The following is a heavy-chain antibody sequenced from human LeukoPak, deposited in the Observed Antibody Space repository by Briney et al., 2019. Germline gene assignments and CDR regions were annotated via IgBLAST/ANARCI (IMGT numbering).Heavy chain of an antibody. V-gene: IGHV1-69*13. CDR3: ARGQRYSSSWFGMDV. J-gene: IGHJ6*02. CDR2: IIPIFGTA. Sequence: GASVTVSCTASGGTFSSYAISWVRQAPGQGLEWMGGIIPIFGTANYAQKFQGRVTITADESTSTAYMELSSLRSEDTAVYYCARGQRYSSSWFGMDVWGQGTTVTVSS. CDR1: GGTFSSYA. D-gene: IGHD6-13*01.